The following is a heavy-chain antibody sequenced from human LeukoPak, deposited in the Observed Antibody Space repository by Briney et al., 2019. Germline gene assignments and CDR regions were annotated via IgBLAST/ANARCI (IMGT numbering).Heavy chain of an antibody. Sequence: GGSLRLSCAASGFTFSSYGMHWVRQAPGKGLEWVAVISYDGSNKYCADSVKGRFTISRDNSKNTAYLQMNSLKTEDTAVYYCCRQLGELLSGTLWYYYLDVWGKGATVTVSS. D-gene: IGHD3-10*01. J-gene: IGHJ6*03. V-gene: IGHV3-30*03. CDR3: CRQLGELLSGTLWYYYLDV. CDR2: ISYDGSNK. CDR1: GFTFSSYG.